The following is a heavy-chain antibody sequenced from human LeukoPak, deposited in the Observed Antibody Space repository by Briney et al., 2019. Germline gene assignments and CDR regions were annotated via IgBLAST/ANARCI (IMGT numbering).Heavy chain of an antibody. CDR1: GYTFTGYY. CDR2: INPNSGGT. V-gene: IGHV1-2*02. D-gene: IGHD3-10*01. CDR3: ARDRGIDYYGSGSYYRHYYYYMDV. J-gene: IGHJ6*03. Sequence: ASVKVSCKASGYTFTGYYMHWVRPAPGQGLEWMGWINPNSGGTNYAQKFQGRVTMTRDTSISTAYMELSRLRSDDTAVYYCARDRGIDYYGSGSYYRHYYYYMDVWGKGTTVTVSS.